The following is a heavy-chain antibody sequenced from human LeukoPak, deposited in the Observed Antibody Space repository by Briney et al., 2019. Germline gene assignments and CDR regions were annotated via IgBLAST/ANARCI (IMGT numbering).Heavy chain of an antibody. CDR3: ARAPRLFLDY. CDR2: VSGSGGST. V-gene: IGHV3-23*01. CDR1: GFTFSTYA. Sequence: GGSLRLSCAASGFTFSTYAMTWVRQPPGKGLEWVSTVSGSGGSTTYADSVKGRFTISRDNAKNSLYLQMNSLRAEDTAVYYCARAPRLFLDYWGQGTLVTVSS. J-gene: IGHJ4*02. D-gene: IGHD3-22*01.